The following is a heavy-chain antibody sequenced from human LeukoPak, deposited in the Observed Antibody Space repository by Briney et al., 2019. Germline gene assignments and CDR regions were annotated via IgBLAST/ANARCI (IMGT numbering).Heavy chain of an antibody. Sequence: GGSLRLSCAASGFTFSSYEMKWVRQAPGQGLEGVSYISSSGSTIYYADSVEGRFTISRDNAKNSLYLQMNSLRAEDTAVYYCARGSRVSSSWLPYYYYGMDVWGKGTTVTVSS. V-gene: IGHV3-48*03. J-gene: IGHJ6*04. CDR2: ISSSGSTI. CDR1: GFTFSSYE. D-gene: IGHD6-13*01. CDR3: ARGSRVSSSWLPYYYYGMDV.